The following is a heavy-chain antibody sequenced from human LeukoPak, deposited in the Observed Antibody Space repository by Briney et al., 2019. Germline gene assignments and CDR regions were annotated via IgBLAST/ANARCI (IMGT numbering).Heavy chain of an antibody. CDR1: GFSFNTFN. Sequence: GGSLRLSCAASGFSFNTFNMNWVRQAPGKGLEWVSSITSGGDYIYYADSVKGRFTTSRDNAKNSLSLQLNSLRVEDTAGYYCARGHYDVLAASYKWTPDYWGQGTLVPVSS. D-gene: IGHD3-9*01. CDR2: ITSGGDYI. CDR3: ARGHYDVLAASYKWTPDY. J-gene: IGHJ4*02. V-gene: IGHV3-21*01.